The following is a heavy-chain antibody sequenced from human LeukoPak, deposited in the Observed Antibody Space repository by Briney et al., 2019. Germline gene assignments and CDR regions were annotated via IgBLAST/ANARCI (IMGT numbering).Heavy chain of an antibody. Sequence: GGSLRLSCAASGFTVSNNYINWVRQAPGKGLEWVSLIYGSGSADYADSVKGRFTISRDNSMNTVYLQMNSLRAEDTAVYYCARINFGDDYWGQGTLVTVSS. J-gene: IGHJ4*02. CDR3: ARINFGDDY. CDR2: IYGSGSA. V-gene: IGHV3-66*01. D-gene: IGHD4-17*01. CDR1: GFTVSNNY.